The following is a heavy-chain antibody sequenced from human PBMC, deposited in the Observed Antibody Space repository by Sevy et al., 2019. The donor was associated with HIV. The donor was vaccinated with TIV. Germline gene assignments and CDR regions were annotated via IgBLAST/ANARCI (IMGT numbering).Heavy chain of an antibody. Sequence: SETLSLTCTVSGGSISSYYWSWIRQPPGKGLEWIGYIYYSGSTNYNPSLKSRVTISVDTSKNQFSLKLSSVTAADTAVYYCARDKVHYYDSSVGTMDRMDVWGQGTTVTVSS. J-gene: IGHJ6*02. D-gene: IGHD3-22*01. CDR2: IYYSGST. V-gene: IGHV4-59*01. CDR1: GGSISSYY. CDR3: ARDKVHYYDSSVGTMDRMDV.